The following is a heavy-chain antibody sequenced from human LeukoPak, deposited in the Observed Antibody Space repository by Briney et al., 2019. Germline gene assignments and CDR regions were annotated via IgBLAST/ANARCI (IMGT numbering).Heavy chain of an antibody. CDR3: TRQVDGSGSYPY. D-gene: IGHD3-10*01. CDR2: IRSKANSYAT. J-gene: IGHJ4*02. Sequence: GGSLRLSCAASGFTFSGSAMHWVRQASGKGLEWVGRIRSKANSYATAYAASVKGRFTISRDDSKNTAYLQMNSLKTEDTAVYYCTRQVDGSGSYPYWGQGTLVTVSS. V-gene: IGHV3-73*01. CDR1: GFTFSGSA.